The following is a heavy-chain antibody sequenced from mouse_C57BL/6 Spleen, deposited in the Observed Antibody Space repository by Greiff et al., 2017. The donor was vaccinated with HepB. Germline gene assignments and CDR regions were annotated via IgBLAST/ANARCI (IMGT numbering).Heavy chain of an antibody. J-gene: IGHJ2*01. CDR1: GYTFTDYN. V-gene: IGHV1-22*01. Sequence: EVQLQQSGPELVKPGASVKMSCTASGYTFTDYNMHWVKQSHGKSLEWIGYINPNNGGTSYNQKFKGKATLTVNKSSSTAYMELRSLTSEDSAVYYCAQGADWDHFDDWGQGTTLTVSS. CDR2: INPNNGGT. CDR3: AQGADWDHFDD. D-gene: IGHD4-1*01.